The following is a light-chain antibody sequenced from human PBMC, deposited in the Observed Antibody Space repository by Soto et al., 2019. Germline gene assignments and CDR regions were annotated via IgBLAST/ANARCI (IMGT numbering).Light chain of an antibody. V-gene: IGLV2-11*01. Sequence: QSALTQPHSVSGSPGQSVTISCTGTSSDVGGYKYVSWYQHHPGKAPKLIIYHVTERPSGVPDRFSGSRSGNTASLTISGLQAEDEADYYCCSYTGSYSYVFGIGTKVTVL. CDR3: CSYTGSYSYV. CDR1: SSDVGGYKY. J-gene: IGLJ1*01. CDR2: HVT.